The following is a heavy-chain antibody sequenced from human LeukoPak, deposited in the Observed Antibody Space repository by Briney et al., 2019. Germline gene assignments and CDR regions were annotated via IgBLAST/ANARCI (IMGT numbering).Heavy chain of an antibody. CDR2: IYPGDSDT. CDR3: ARRQGCSSTSCPPDY. J-gene: IGHJ4*02. CDR1: GYSFTTYW. Sequence: GESLKISCRGSGYSFTTYWIGWVRQMPGKGLEWMGIIYPGDSDTRYTPSFQGQVTMSADKSINTTYLQWSSLKASDTAIYYCARRQGCSSTSCPPDYWGQGTLVTVSP. V-gene: IGHV5-51*01. D-gene: IGHD2-2*01.